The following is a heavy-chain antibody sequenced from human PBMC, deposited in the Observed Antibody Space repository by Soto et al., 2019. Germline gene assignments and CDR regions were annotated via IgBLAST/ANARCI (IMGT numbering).Heavy chain of an antibody. CDR3: ARRPVATIEYPYYYGMDV. J-gene: IGHJ6*02. CDR2: IYYSGST. D-gene: IGHD5-12*01. Sequence: SETLSLTCTVSGGSISSSSYYWGWIRQPPGKGLEWIGSIYYSGSTNYNPSLKSRVTISVDTSKNQFSLKLSSVTAADTAVYYCARRPVATIEYPYYYGMDVWGQGTTVTVSS. CDR1: GGSISSSSYY. V-gene: IGHV4-39*07.